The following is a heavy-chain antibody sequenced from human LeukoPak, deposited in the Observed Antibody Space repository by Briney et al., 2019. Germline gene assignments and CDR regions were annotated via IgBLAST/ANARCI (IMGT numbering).Heavy chain of an antibody. CDR3: AREDPRVRGYSYGIDY. CDR1: GFTFSDYY. D-gene: IGHD5-18*01. CDR2: ISSSGSTI. V-gene: IGHV3-11*04. J-gene: IGHJ4*02. Sequence: GGSLRLSCAASGFTFSDYYMSWIRQAPGKGLEWVSYISSSGSTIYYADSVKGRFTISRDNAKNSLYLQMNSLRAEDTAVYYCAREDPRVRGYSYGIDYWGQGTLVTVSS.